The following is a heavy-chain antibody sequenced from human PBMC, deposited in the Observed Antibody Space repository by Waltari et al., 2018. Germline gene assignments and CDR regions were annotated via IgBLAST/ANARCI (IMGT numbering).Heavy chain of an antibody. Sequence: QVQLVQSGAEVKKPGSSVKVSCKASGGTFSSYAISWVRQAPGQGLEWMGGIIPIFGTANDAQKFQGRVTITADKSTSTAYMELSSLRSEDTAVYYCASSPLNYYDSSGYYTSWYFDYWGQGTLVTVSS. V-gene: IGHV1-69*14. D-gene: IGHD3-22*01. CDR3: ASSPLNYYDSSGYYTSWYFDY. CDR2: IIPIFGTA. CDR1: GGTFSSYA. J-gene: IGHJ4*02.